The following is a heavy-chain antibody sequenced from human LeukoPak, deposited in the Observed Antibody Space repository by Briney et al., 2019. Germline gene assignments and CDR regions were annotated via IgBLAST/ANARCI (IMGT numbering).Heavy chain of an antibody. CDR3: AKAPYGMDV. J-gene: IGHJ6*02. V-gene: IGHV4-4*02. CDR2: IYHTGST. CDR1: GGSISSSNW. Sequence: SETLSLTCAVSGGSISSSNWWTWVRQPPGKGLEWIGEIYHTGSTNYNPSHKSRVTMSIDKSKNQFSLKLSSVTAADTAVYYCAKAPYGMDVWGQGTTVTVSS.